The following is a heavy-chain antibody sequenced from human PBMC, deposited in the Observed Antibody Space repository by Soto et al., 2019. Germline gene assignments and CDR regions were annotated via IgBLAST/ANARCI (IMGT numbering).Heavy chain of an antibody. V-gene: IGHV1-18*01. J-gene: IGHJ6*03. D-gene: IGHD3-3*01. CDR1: GYTFTSYG. Sequence: ASVKVSCKASGYTFTSYGISWVRQAPGQGLEWMGWISAYNGNTNYAQKLQGRVTMTTDTSTSTAYMELRSLRSDDTAVYYCARGAPLGFLEWLGSSDYYYYMDVWGKGTTVTV. CDR2: ISAYNGNT. CDR3: ARGAPLGFLEWLGSSDYYYYMDV.